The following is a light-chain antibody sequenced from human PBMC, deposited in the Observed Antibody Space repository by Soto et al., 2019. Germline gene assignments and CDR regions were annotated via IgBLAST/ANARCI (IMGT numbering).Light chain of an antibody. V-gene: IGKV1-5*01. J-gene: IGKJ5*01. CDR2: DAS. Sequence: DIHLTQSPSTLSSAFGDSVTITVRASQNIRNLLAWYQQKPGKAPKPLIYDASTLKTGVPSRFSGSGSGSEFNFTITGLQPDNFATYFCQQYNTYATFGQGTRLEIK. CDR1: QNIRNL. CDR3: QQYNTYAT.